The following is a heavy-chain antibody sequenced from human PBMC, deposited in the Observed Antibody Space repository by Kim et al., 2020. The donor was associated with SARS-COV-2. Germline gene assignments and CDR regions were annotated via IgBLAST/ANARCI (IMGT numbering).Heavy chain of an antibody. J-gene: IGHJ1*01. V-gene: IGHV3-72*01. D-gene: IGHD1-26*01. Sequence: GGSLRLSCAASGFSLSDQYMDWVRPAPGKGPEWVRRARSKANGYSPQYAASVNGRFTISRDDSKNLLYLQLNGLKTEFTAVYFCSGDLVGPTCMPDWGQG. CDR3: SGDLVGPTCMPD. CDR2: ARSKANGYSP. CDR1: GFSLSDQY.